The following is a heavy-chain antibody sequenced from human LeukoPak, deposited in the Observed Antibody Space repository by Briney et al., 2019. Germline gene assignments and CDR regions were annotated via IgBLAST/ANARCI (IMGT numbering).Heavy chain of an antibody. V-gene: IGHV1-69*13. J-gene: IGHJ4*02. Sequence: SMKVSCKASGGTFSSYAISWVRQAPGQGLEWMGGIIPIFGTANYAQTFQGRVTITADESTSTAYMELSSLRSEDTAVYYCARGDSGWYSFDYWGQGTLVTVSS. D-gene: IGHD6-19*01. CDR1: GGTFSSYA. CDR2: IIPIFGTA. CDR3: ARGDSGWYSFDY.